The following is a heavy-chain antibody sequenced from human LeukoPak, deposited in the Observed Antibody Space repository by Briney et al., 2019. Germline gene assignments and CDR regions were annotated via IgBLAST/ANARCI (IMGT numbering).Heavy chain of an antibody. Sequence: PSETLSLTCAVSGFSISSGYYWGWIRQPPGKGLGWIGSIYHSGSTYYNPSLKSRVTISVDTSKNQFSLKLSSVTAADTAVYYCARLEGTIFGVVDFWGQGTLVTVSS. J-gene: IGHJ4*02. CDR2: IYHSGST. V-gene: IGHV4-38-2*01. CDR3: ARLEGTIFGVVDF. CDR1: GFSISSGYY. D-gene: IGHD3-3*01.